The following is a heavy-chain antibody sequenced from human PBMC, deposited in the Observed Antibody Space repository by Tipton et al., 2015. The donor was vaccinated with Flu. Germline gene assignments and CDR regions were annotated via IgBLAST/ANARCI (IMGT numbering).Heavy chain of an antibody. V-gene: IGHV4-38-2*01. D-gene: IGHD2-15*01. J-gene: IGHJ4*02. CDR2: IYLSGST. CDR1: DYSISSAYS. CDR3: ARVRERGSGHFDY. Sequence: LRLSCAVSDYSISSAYSWGWIRQPPGKGLEWIGSIYLSGSTYYNPSLKSRVTISLDTSKNQFSLKLSSVTAADTAVYYCARVRERGSGHFDYWGQGTLVTVSS.